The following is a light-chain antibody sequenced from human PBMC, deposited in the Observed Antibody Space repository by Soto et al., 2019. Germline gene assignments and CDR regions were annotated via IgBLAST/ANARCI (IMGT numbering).Light chain of an antibody. Sequence: EIVLTQSPGTLSLSPGERATLSCRASQSVGSTFLAWYQQKPGQAPRLLIYGASTRATDIPPRFSGSGSGTEFTLTISRLEPEDFAVYYCQQYGSSPRTFGQGTEVDIK. V-gene: IGKV3-20*01. CDR1: QSVGSTF. CDR2: GAS. J-gene: IGKJ1*01. CDR3: QQYGSSPRT.